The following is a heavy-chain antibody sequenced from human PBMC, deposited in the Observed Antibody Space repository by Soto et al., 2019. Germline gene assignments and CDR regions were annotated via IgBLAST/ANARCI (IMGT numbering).Heavy chain of an antibody. D-gene: IGHD4-4*01. CDR1: GYTLTELS. Sequence: ASVKVSCKVSGYTLTELSMHWVRQAPGKGLEWMGGFDPEDGETIYAQKFQGRVTMTEDISTDTAYMELSSLRSEDTAVYYCATALLTTVTYDYWGQGTLVTVSS. CDR3: ATALLTTVTYDY. V-gene: IGHV1-24*01. CDR2: FDPEDGET. J-gene: IGHJ4*02.